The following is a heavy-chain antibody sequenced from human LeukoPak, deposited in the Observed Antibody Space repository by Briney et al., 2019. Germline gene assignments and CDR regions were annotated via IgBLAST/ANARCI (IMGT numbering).Heavy chain of an antibody. V-gene: IGHV3-21*01. D-gene: IGHD3-22*01. CDR2: ISSSSSYI. J-gene: IGHJ4*02. CDR3: ARDPPYYYDSTGDYFDY. Sequence: GGSLRLSCAASGFTFSSYSMNWVRQAPGXXXEWVSSISSSSSYIYYADSVKGRFTISRDNAKNSLYLQMNSLRAEDTAVYYCARDPPYYYDSTGDYFDYWGQGTLVTVSS. CDR1: GFTFSSYS.